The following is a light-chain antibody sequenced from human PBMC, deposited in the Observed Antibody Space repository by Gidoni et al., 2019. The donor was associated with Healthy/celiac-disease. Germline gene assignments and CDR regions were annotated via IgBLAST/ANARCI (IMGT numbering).Light chain of an antibody. J-gene: IGKJ3*01. V-gene: IGKV1-9*01. CDR2: AAS. Sequence: DIQLTQSPSFLSASVGDRVTITCRASQGISSYLAWYQQKPGKAPKLLIYAASTLQSGVPSRFSGSGSGTEFTLTISSLQPEDFVTYYCQQLNSYPFTFXPXTKVDIK. CDR1: QGISSY. CDR3: QQLNSYPFT.